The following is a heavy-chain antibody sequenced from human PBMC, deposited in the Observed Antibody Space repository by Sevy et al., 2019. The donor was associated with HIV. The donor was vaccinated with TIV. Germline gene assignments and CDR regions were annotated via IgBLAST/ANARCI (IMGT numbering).Heavy chain of an antibody. CDR1: GGSISSGDYY. V-gene: IGHV4-30-4*01. Sequence: SETLSLTCTVSGGSISSGDYYWSWIRQPPGKGLEWIGYIYYSGSTYYNPSLKSRVTISVDTSKNQFSLKLSSVTAADTAVYYCAKNNEDTATPRFDYWGQGTLVTVSS. CDR3: AKNNEDTATPRFDY. J-gene: IGHJ4*02. D-gene: IGHD5-18*01. CDR2: IYYSGST.